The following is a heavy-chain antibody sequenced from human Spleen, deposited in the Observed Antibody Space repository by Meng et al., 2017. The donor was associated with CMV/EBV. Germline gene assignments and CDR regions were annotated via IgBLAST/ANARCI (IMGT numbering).Heavy chain of an antibody. D-gene: IGHD2-15*01. J-gene: IGHJ4*02. Sequence: GESLKISCAASGFTFQNYAFHWVRQAPGKGLEWVANIKFDGSEKHYMDSVKGRFTISRDNAENLLYLQMNSLRVEDTATYYCARDTPGDWGQGTLVTVSS. CDR2: IKFDGSEK. CDR3: ARDTPGD. V-gene: IGHV3-7*01. CDR1: GFTFQNYA.